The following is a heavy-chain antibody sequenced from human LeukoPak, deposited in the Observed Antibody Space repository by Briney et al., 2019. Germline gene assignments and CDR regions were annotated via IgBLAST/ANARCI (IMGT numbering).Heavy chain of an antibody. J-gene: IGHJ1*01. CDR3: ARHFWSGWYQQ. CDR1: GGSLSSGSYY. V-gene: IGHV4-61*02. Sequence: SETLSLTCTVSGGSLSSGSYYWSWIRQPAGKGLEWIGRIYTSGSTNYNPSLKSRVTISVDTSKNQFSLKLSSVTAADTAVYYCARHFWSGWYQQWGQGTLVTVSS. CDR2: IYTSGST. D-gene: IGHD3-3*02.